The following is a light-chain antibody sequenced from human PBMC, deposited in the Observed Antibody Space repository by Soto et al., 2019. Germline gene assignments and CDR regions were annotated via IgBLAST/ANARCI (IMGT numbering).Light chain of an antibody. V-gene: IGKV1-33*01. CDR3: QQYDNLPLT. J-gene: IGKJ4*01. CDR2: DAS. Sequence: DIQMTQSSSSLSASVGDRVTITCQASQDISNYLNWYQQKPGKAPKLLIYDASNLETGVPSRFSGSGSGTDFTFTSSSLQPEDMATYYCQQYDNLPLTFGGGTKVDIK. CDR1: QDISNY.